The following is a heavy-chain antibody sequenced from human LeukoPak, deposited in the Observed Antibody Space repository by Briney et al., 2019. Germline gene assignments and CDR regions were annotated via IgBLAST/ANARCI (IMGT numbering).Heavy chain of an antibody. J-gene: IGHJ4*02. D-gene: IGHD5-18*01. V-gene: IGHV1-8*01. Sequence: ASVKVSCKASGYTFTSYDINWVRQATGQGLEWMGWMNPNSGNTGYAQKFQGRVTMTRNTSVSTAYMELSSLRSEDTAVYYCARASGYSYGYVYWGQGPLVTVSS. CDR3: ARASGYSYGYVY. CDR1: GYTFTSYD. CDR2: MNPNSGNT.